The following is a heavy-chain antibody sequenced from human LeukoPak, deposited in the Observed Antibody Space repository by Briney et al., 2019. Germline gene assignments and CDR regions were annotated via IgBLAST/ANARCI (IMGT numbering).Heavy chain of an antibody. CDR1: GGSISSYY. J-gene: IGHJ4*02. Sequence: SETLSLTCTVSGGSISSYYWSWIRQPPGKGLEWIGEIYHSGSTNYNPSLKSRVTISVDKSKNQFSLKLSSVTAADTAVYYCASLTVTYLYFDYWGQGTLVTVSS. V-gene: IGHV4-59*12. CDR2: IYHSGST. CDR3: ASLTVTYLYFDY. D-gene: IGHD4-17*01.